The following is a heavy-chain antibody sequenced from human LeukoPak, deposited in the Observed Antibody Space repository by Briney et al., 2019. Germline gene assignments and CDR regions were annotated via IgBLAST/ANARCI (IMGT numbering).Heavy chain of an antibody. CDR3: AGPRGFSYGYFDN. V-gene: IGHV4-39*01. CDR1: GGSISSSNAY. J-gene: IGHJ4*02. Sequence: SETLSLTCTVSGGSISSSNAYWGWIRQPPGKGLEWIGSIYYSKNTYYNPSLKSRVTISADTSKNQFSLTLGSVSATDTAVYYCAGPRGFSYGYFDNWGQGTLVTVSS. D-gene: IGHD5-18*01. CDR2: IYYSKNT.